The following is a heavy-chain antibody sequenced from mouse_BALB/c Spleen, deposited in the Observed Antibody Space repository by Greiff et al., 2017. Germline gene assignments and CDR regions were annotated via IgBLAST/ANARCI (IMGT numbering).Heavy chain of an antibody. CDR1: GFNIKDTY. CDR3: ARDYYGNYGYAMDY. J-gene: IGHJ4*01. V-gene: IGHV14-3*02. D-gene: IGHD2-1*01. Sequence: VQLQQSGAELVKPGASVKLSCTASGFNIKDTYMHWVKQRPEQGLEWIGRIDPANGNTKYDPKFQGKATITADTSSNTAYLQLSSLTSEDTAVYYCARDYYGNYGYAMDYWGQGTSVTVSS. CDR2: IDPANGNT.